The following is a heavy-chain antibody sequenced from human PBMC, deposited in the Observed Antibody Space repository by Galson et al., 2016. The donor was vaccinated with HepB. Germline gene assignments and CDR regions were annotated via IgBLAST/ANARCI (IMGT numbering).Heavy chain of an antibody. V-gene: IGHV4-31*03. D-gene: IGHD3-10*01. CDR1: GGSISSGGYY. Sequence: TLSLTCTVSGGSISSGGYYWSWIRQHPGKGLEWIGYIYYSGSTYYNPSLKSRVTISVDTSKNQFSLRLSYVTAADTAVYYCARAPEWFRAKWFDPCGQGTRVTVSS. CDR3: ARAPEWFRAKWFDP. CDR2: IYYSGST. J-gene: IGHJ5*02.